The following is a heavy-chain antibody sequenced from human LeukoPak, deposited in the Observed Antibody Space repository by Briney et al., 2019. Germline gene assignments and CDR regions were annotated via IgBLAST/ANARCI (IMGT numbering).Heavy chain of an antibody. CDR2: INPNSGGT. CDR1: GYTFTGYY. CDR3: ATHLVVVITTLIY. V-gene: IGHV1-2*02. D-gene: IGHD3-22*01. Sequence: ASVKVSCKASGYTFTGYYMHWVRQAPGQGLEWMGWINPNSGGTSYAQKFQGRVTMTRDTSISTAYMELSRLRSDDTAVYYCATHLVVVITTLIYWGQGTLVTVSS. J-gene: IGHJ4*02.